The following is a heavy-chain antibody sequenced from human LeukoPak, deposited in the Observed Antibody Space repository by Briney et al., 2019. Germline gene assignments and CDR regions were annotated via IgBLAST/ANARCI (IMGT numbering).Heavy chain of an antibody. CDR2: INPSGGTT. J-gene: IGHJ5*02. CDR3: ARDRGATPNQINWFDP. Sequence: GASVKVSCKASGYTFTSYYIHWVRQAPGQGLEWMGIINPSGGTTNYAQKFQGRVTMTRDTSTSTVYMELSSLRSEDTAVYYCARDRGATPNQINWFDPWGQGTLVTVSS. V-gene: IGHV1-46*01. CDR1: GYTFTSYY. D-gene: IGHD1-26*01.